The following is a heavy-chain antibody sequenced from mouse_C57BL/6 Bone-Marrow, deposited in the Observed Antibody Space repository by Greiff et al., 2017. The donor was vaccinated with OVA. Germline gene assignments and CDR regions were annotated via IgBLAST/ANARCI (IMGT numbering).Heavy chain of an antibody. CDR2: ISNGGGST. D-gene: IGHD1-2*01. CDR1: GFPFSDYY. CDR3: ARHRGHDGPYYAMDY. V-gene: IGHV5-12*01. J-gene: IGHJ4*01. Sequence: EVKLMESGGGLVQPGGSLKLSCAASGFPFSDYYMYWVRQTPEKRLEWVAYISNGGGSTYYPDTVKGRFTISRDNAKNTLYLQMSRLKSEDTAMYYCARHRGHDGPYYAMDYWGQGTSVTVSS.